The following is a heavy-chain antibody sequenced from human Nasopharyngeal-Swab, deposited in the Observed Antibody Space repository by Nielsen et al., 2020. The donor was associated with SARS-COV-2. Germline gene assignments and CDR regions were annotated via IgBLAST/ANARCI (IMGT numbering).Heavy chain of an antibody. CDR2: IRSSTSYI. Sequence: GESLKISCAASGFIFSTYTMNWVRQAPGKGLEWLSSIRSSTSYIYYADSVEGRFTISRDNAKNSPYLQMNSLRTEDTAVYYCATSGYSSGWIFWGQGTLVTVSS. J-gene: IGHJ4*02. CDR3: ATSGYSSGWIF. D-gene: IGHD6-19*01. V-gene: IGHV3-21*01. CDR1: GFIFSTYT.